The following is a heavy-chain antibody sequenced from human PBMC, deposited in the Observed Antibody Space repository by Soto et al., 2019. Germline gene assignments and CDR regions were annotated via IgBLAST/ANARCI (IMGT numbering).Heavy chain of an antibody. CDR2: IYYSGST. Sequence: SETLSLTCTVSGGSISSSSYYWGWIRQPPGKGLEWIGSIYYSGSTYYNPSLKSRVTISVDTSKNQFSLKLSSVTAADTAVYYCAREYSGYDTLIPIDYWGQGTLVTVSS. CDR1: GGSISSSSYY. CDR3: AREYSGYDTLIPIDY. D-gene: IGHD5-12*01. V-gene: IGHV4-39*02. J-gene: IGHJ4*02.